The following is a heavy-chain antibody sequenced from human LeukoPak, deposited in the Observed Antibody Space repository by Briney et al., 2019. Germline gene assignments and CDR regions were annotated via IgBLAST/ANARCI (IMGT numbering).Heavy chain of an antibody. Sequence: GGSLRLSCAAPGYTFSSYSMNWVRQAPGKGLEWVSSISSSSSYIYYADSVKGRFTISRDNAKNSLYLQMNSLRAEDTAVYYCARGAGAKDPYYFDYWGQGTLVTVSS. CDR2: ISSSSSYI. CDR1: GYTFSSYS. D-gene: IGHD1-26*01. V-gene: IGHV3-21*01. CDR3: ARGAGAKDPYYFDY. J-gene: IGHJ4*02.